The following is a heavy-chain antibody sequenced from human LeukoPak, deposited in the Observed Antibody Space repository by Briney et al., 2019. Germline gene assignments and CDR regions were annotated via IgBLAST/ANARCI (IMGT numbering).Heavy chain of an antibody. CDR2: ISGSGGST. CDR1: GFTFRNYA. Sequence: PGGSLRLSCAASGFTFRNYAVSWVRQAPGKGLEWVSAISGSGGSTYYADSVKGRITISRDNSKNTLYLQMNSLRAEDTAVYYCAKVGYGDYDGFDYWGQGTLVTVSS. D-gene: IGHD4-17*01. J-gene: IGHJ4*02. V-gene: IGHV3-23*01. CDR3: AKVGYGDYDGFDY.